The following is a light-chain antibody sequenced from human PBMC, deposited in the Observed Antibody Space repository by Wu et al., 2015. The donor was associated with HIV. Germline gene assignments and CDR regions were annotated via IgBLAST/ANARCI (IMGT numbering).Light chain of an antibody. CDR1: QSVSSN. J-gene: IGKJ3*01. Sequence: MTQSPSTLSVSPGERATLSCRASQSVSSNLAWYQQKPGKVPKLLMYAISILQPGVPSRFSGSGFGTHFTLTISSLRPEDVGIYYCQKYSSPAAFGPGTRVDLK. V-gene: IGKV1-27*01. CDR2: AIS. CDR3: QKYSSPAA.